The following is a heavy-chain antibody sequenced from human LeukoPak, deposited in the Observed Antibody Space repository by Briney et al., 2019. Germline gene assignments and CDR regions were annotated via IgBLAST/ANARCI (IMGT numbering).Heavy chain of an antibody. Sequence: AGGSLRLSCAASGFTFSSYWMSWVRQAPGKGLEWVANIKQDGSEKYYVDSVKGRFTISGDNAKNSLYLQMNSLRAEDTAVYYCARETYSSGWTDYFDYWGQGTLVTVFS. CDR3: ARETYSSGWTDYFDY. CDR1: GFTFSSYW. J-gene: IGHJ4*02. CDR2: IKQDGSEK. D-gene: IGHD6-19*01. V-gene: IGHV3-7*01.